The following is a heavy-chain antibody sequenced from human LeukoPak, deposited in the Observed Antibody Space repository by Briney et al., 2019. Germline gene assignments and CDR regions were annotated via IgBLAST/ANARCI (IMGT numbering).Heavy chain of an antibody. D-gene: IGHD3-3*01. CDR2: MYYSGST. Sequence: SETLSLTCTVSGGSISSYYWSWIRQPPGKGLEWIGYMYYSGSTNYNPSLKSRVTISVDTSKNQFSLKLSSVTAADTAVYYCARGPSSNYDFWSAASHYYYYMDVWGKGTTVTVSS. J-gene: IGHJ6*03. CDR3: ARGPSSNYDFWSAASHYYYYMDV. CDR1: GGSISSYY. V-gene: IGHV4-59*01.